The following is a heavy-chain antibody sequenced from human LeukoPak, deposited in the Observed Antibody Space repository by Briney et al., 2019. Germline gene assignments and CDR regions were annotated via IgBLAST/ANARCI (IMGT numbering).Heavy chain of an antibody. CDR3: TTTPTKYYDFWSAYNDC. D-gene: IGHD3-3*01. CDR1: GFTFTNAW. V-gene: IGHV3-15*07. J-gene: IGHJ4*02. CDR2: IKSKTDGGTT. Sequence: GGSLRLSCAASGFTFTNAWMNWVRQAPGKGLEWVGRIKSKTDGGTTGYAAPVKGRFTISRDDSKNTLYLQMNSLKTEDTAVYYCTTTPTKYYDFWSAYNDCWGQGTLVTVSS.